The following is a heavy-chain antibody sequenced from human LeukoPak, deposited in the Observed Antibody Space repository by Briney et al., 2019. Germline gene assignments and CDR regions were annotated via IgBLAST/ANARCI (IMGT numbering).Heavy chain of an antibody. Sequence: PGGSLRLSCAASGFTFSSYSINWVRQAPGKGLEWVAYISSSGSRIYYADSVKGRFTISRDNSKNTLYLQMNSLRAEDTAVYYCAKAEEDYYDSSGYNLDYWGQGTLVTVSS. CDR3: AKAEEDYYDSSGYNLDY. CDR2: ISSSGSRI. D-gene: IGHD3-22*01. V-gene: IGHV3-48*01. J-gene: IGHJ4*02. CDR1: GFTFSSYS.